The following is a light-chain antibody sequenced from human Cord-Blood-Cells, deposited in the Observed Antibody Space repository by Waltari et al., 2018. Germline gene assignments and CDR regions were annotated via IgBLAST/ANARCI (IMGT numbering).Light chain of an antibody. CDR3: SSYAGSNNFVV. J-gene: IGLJ2*01. CDR2: EVS. V-gene: IGLV2-8*01. CDR1: SSDVGGYNY. Sequence: QSALTQPPSASGSPGQSVTISCTGTSSDVGGYNYVSWYQQHPGKAPKLMIYEVSKRPSGVPVRFSGSKCGNTASLTVSGRQAEDEADYYCSSYAGSNNFVVFGGGTKLTVL.